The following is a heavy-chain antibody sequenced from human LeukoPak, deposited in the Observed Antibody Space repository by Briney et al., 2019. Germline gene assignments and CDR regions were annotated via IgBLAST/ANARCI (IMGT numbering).Heavy chain of an antibody. CDR3: ARDRYYYDSSGYWIFDY. D-gene: IGHD3-22*01. CDR2: IYTSGST. V-gene: IGHV4-4*07. Sequence: PSETLSLTCTVSGGSISDYYWSWIRQPAGKGLEWIGRIYTSGSTNYNPSLKSRVTMSVDTSKNQFSLKLSSVTAADTAVYYCARDRYYYDSSGYWIFDYWGQGTLVTVSS. CDR1: GGSISDYY. J-gene: IGHJ4*02.